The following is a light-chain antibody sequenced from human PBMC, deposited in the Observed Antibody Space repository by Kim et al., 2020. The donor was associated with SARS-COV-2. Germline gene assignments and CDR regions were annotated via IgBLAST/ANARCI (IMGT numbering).Light chain of an antibody. V-gene: IGLV3-1*01. CDR3: QAWDSSIYV. J-gene: IGLJ1*01. CDR2: RDN. CDR1: KLGDKY. Sequence: VSPGQTASITCSGDKLGDKYASWYQQKPGQSPVVVIFRDNRRLSGIPERFSCSNSGNTATLTISGTQAMDEADYYCQAWDSSIYVFGTGTKVTVL.